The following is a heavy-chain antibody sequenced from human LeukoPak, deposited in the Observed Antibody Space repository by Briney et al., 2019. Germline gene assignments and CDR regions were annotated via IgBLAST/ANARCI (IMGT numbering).Heavy chain of an antibody. CDR2: IYHSGST. Sequence: SETLSLTCAVYGGSFSGYYWSWIRQPPGKGLEWIGSIYHSGSTYYNPSLKSRVTISVDTSKNQFSLKLSSVTAADTAVYYCARGGVIFRGLTGYYFDYWGQGTLVTVSS. V-gene: IGHV4-34*01. D-gene: IGHD3-9*01. CDR3: ARGGVIFRGLTGYYFDY. J-gene: IGHJ4*02. CDR1: GGSFSGYY.